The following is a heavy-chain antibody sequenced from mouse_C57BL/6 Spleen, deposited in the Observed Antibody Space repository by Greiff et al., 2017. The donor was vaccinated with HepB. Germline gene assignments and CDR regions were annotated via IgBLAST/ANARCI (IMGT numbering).Heavy chain of an antibody. D-gene: IGHD1-1*01. CDR3: AKTGGSSPYAMDY. CDR1: GFSLTSYG. J-gene: IGHJ4*01. Sequence: VKLVESGPGLVQPSQSLSITCTVSGFSLTSYGVHWVRQSPGKGLEWLGVIWRGGSTDYNAAFMSRLSITKDNSKSQVFFKMNSLQADDTAIYYCAKTGGSSPYAMDYWGQGTSVTVSS. V-gene: IGHV2-5*01. CDR2: IWRGGST.